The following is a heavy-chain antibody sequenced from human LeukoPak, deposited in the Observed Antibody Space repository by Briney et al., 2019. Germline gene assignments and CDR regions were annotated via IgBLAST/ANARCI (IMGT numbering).Heavy chain of an antibody. J-gene: IGHJ3*02. Sequence: PSETLSLTCTVSGGSISSGGYSWSWIRQPPGKGLEWIGYIYHSGSTYYNPSLKSRVTISVDRSKNQFSLKLSSVTAADTAVYYCARTSIAARRANAFDIWGQGTMVTVSS. CDR3: ARTSIAARRANAFDI. D-gene: IGHD6-6*01. V-gene: IGHV4-30-2*01. CDR2: IYHSGST. CDR1: GGSISSGGYS.